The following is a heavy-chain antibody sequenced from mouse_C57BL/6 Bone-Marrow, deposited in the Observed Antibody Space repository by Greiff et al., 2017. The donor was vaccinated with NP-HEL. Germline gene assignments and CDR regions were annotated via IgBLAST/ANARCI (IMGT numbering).Heavy chain of an antibody. CDR3: ARITTVVARY. CDR1: GFTFSSYA. V-gene: IGHV5-4*03. CDR2: ISDGGSYT. Sequence: EVMLVESGGGLVKPGGSLKLSCAASGFTFSSYAMSWVRQTPEKRLEWVATISDGGSYTYYPDNVKGRFTISRDNAKNNLYLQMSHLKSEDTAMYYCARITTVVARYWGQGTSVTVSS. D-gene: IGHD1-1*01. J-gene: IGHJ4*01.